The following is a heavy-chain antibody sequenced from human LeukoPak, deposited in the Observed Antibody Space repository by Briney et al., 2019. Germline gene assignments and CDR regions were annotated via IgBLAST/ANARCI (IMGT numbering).Heavy chain of an antibody. J-gene: IGHJ4*02. CDR2: IYYSGST. V-gene: IGHV4-59*01. CDR1: GGSITSYY. CDR3: ARGGTFGDC. D-gene: IGHD3-16*01. Sequence: PSETLSLTCTVSGGSITSYYWSWIRQPPGKGLEWIGYIYYSGSTNYNPSLKSRVTISVDTSKNQFSLKLSSVTAADTAIYYCARGGTFGDCWGQETLVTVSS.